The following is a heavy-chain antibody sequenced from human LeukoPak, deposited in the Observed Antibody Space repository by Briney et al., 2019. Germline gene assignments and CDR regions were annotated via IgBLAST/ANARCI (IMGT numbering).Heavy chain of an antibody. D-gene: IGHD3-16*01. CDR3: ARRGRFGGRDGGEGFDL. CDR1: GGSISSGVYY. J-gene: IGHJ3*01. V-gene: IGHV4-31*03. Sequence: SETLSPTCTVSGGSISSGVYYWTWIRQHPGKGLEWIGYIYYSGSTNYNPSLKSRVTISVDTSKNQFSLKLSSVTAADTAVYYCARRGRFGGRDGGEGFDLWGQGTMVTVSS. CDR2: IYYSGST.